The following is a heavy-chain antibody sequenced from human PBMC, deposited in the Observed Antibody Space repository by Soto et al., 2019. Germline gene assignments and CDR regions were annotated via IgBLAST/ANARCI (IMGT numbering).Heavy chain of an antibody. CDR3: AKDKGGGNGLWYYYYGMDV. J-gene: IGHJ6*02. V-gene: IGHV3-30*18. Sequence: PGGSLRLSCAASGFTFSSYGMHWVRQAPGKGLEWVAVISYDGSNKYYADSVKGRFTISRDNSKNTLYLQMNSLRAEDTAVYYCAKDKGGGNGLWYYYYGMDVWGQGTTVTVSS. CDR1: GFTFSSYG. D-gene: IGHD2-8*01. CDR2: ISYDGSNK.